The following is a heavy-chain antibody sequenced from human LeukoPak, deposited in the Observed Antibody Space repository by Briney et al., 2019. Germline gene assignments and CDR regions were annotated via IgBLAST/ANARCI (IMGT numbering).Heavy chain of an antibody. Sequence: GASVKVSCKASGGTFSSYAISWVRQAPGQGLEWMGGIIPIFGTANYAQKFQGRVTITADESTSTAYMELSSLRSEDTAVYYCARDLGYYGSGSDSFDPWGQGTLVTVSP. J-gene: IGHJ5*02. CDR1: GGTFSSYA. D-gene: IGHD3-10*01. V-gene: IGHV1-69*13. CDR2: IIPIFGTA. CDR3: ARDLGYYGSGSDSFDP.